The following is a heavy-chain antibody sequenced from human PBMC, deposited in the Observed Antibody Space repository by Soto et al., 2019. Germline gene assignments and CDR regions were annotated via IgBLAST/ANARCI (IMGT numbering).Heavy chain of an antibody. CDR2: MNPNSGNT. Sequence: QVQLVQAGAGGEKPWASVKVSCKASGFTFTNYNINWVRQGTGQGLDWMGWMNPNSGNTGYAQKFQGRVTMTRNTSITTAYMELSSLRSGDTAVYYCARAEPYSTSSPFDYWGQGTLVTVSS. CDR1: GFTFTNYN. D-gene: IGHD6-6*01. V-gene: IGHV1-8*01. CDR3: ARAEPYSTSSPFDY. J-gene: IGHJ4*02.